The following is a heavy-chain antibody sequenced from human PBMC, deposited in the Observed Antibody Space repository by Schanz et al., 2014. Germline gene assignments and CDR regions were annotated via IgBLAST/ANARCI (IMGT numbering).Heavy chain of an antibody. V-gene: IGHV4-30-2*01. CDR3: ARGGRTTYNYYYGMDV. CDR1: GGSISSGGYS. J-gene: IGHJ6*02. CDR2: IYHSGST. Sequence: QLPLQESGSGLVKPSQTLSLTCAVSGGSISSGGYSWSWIRQPPGKGLVWIGYIYHSGSTYYNPSLKSRVTMSVDRSKNQFSLKLSSVTAADTAVYYCARGGRTTYNYYYGMDVWGQGTTVTVSS. D-gene: IGHD1-1*01.